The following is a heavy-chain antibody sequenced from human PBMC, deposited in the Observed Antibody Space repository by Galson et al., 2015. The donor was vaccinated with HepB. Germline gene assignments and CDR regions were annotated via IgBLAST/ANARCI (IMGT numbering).Heavy chain of an antibody. V-gene: IGHV4-59*01. Sequence: LSLTCTVSGGSISSYYWSWIRQPPGKGLEWIGYIYYSGSTNYNPSLKSRVTISVDTSKNQFSLKLSSVTAADTAVYYCARVPGYCSSTSCPSWYFDLWGRGTLVTVSS. CDR2: IYYSGST. D-gene: IGHD2-2*01. CDR1: GGSISSYY. CDR3: ARVPGYCSSTSCPSWYFDL. J-gene: IGHJ2*01.